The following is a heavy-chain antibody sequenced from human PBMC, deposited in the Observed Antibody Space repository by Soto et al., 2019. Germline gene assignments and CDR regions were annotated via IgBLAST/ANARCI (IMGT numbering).Heavy chain of an antibody. CDR1: GITFSSYC. D-gene: IGHD3-22*01. CDR3: VKPPYYNDRSGHLSYFDY. V-gene: IGHV3-30*18. CDR2: ISYDVSNK. Sequence: PGECLPLSCAASGITFSSYCMHWVLQAPGKGVGWVAVISYDVSNKYYADSVKGRFTISRDNSKNTLYLQMNSLRAEDTAVYYCVKPPYYNDRSGHLSYFDYWGQGSLVTVSS. J-gene: IGHJ4*02.